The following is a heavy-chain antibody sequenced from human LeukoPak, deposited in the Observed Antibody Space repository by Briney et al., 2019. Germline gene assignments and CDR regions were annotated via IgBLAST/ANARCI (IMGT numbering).Heavy chain of an antibody. CDR2: IYTSGST. V-gene: IGHV4-4*07. D-gene: IGHD6-19*01. Sequence: NSSETLSLTCAVYGGSFSGNYWSWIRQPAGKGLEWIGRIYTSGSTNYNPSLKSRVTISVDTSKNQFSLKLSSVTAADTAVYYCARDQAQWLVRGWFDPWGQGTLVTVSS. J-gene: IGHJ5*02. CDR3: ARDQAQWLVRGWFDP. CDR1: GGSFSGNY.